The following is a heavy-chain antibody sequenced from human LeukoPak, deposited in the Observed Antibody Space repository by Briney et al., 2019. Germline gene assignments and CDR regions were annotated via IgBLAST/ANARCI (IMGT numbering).Heavy chain of an antibody. CDR1: GFTFSSYS. Sequence: GGSLRLSCAASGFTFSSYSMNWVRQAPGKGLEWVSSISSSSSYIYYADSVKGRFTISRDNAKNSLYLQMNSLRAEDTALYYCAKGPATAYYYYGMDVWGQGTTVTVSS. CDR3: AKGPATAYYYYGMDV. J-gene: IGHJ6*02. CDR2: ISSSSSYI. V-gene: IGHV3-21*04.